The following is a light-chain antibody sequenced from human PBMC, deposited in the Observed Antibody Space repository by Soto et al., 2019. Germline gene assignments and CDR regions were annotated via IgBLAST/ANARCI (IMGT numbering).Light chain of an antibody. Sequence: EIVMTQSPLSLPVTPGEPASISCRSSQSLLHSDGYNNLAWYLQNPGHSPQLLIDLASSRASGVPDRFSGSGSGTDFTLKISRVEAEDVGVYYCMQALQTPTFGGGTKVEI. CDR3: MQALQTPT. CDR1: QSLLHSDGYNN. V-gene: IGKV2-28*01. J-gene: IGKJ4*01. CDR2: LAS.